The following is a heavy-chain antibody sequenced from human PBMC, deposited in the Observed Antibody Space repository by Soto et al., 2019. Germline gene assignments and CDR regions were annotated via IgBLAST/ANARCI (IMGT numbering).Heavy chain of an antibody. CDR1: VGSGFTVTDYA. D-gene: IGHD3-16*01. CDR2: ISGSDYRT. J-gene: IGHJ3*01. Sequence: EVQLLESGGGLVQPGGSLRLSCVASVGSGFTVTDYAMAWVRQAPEKGLEWVSGISGSDYRTYYADSVKGRFTISRDNSKNTLCLQMNSLRAEDTAIYYCVGDYAGLEGFDVWGQGTMVTVSS. V-gene: IGHV3-23*01. CDR3: VGDYAGLEGFDV.